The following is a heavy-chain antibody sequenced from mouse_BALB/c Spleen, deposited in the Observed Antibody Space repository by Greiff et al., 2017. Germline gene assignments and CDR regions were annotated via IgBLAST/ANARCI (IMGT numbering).Heavy chain of an antibody. J-gene: IGHJ3*01. Sequence: EVKLVESGPGLVKPSQSLSLTCTVTGYSITSDYAWNWIRQFPGNKLEWMGYISYSGSTSYNPSLKSRISITRDTSKNQFFLQLNSVTTEDTATYYCARHYDYGGFGGFAYWGQGTLVTVSA. V-gene: IGHV3-2*02. CDR2: ISYSGST. D-gene: IGHD2-4*01. CDR3: ARHYDYGGFGGFAY. CDR1: GYSITSDYA.